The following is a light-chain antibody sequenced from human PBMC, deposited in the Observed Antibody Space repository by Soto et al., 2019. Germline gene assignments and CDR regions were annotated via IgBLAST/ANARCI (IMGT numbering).Light chain of an antibody. Sequence: DIQMTQSPSSLSASVGDRVTITCRASQSITTYLNWYQHKPGKAPKLLIYAASSLPSGVPSRFSGSGSGTEFTLTISSLQPEDSATYYCQQGSSTPFTFGPGTKVDIK. J-gene: IGKJ3*01. CDR1: QSITTY. CDR3: QQGSSTPFT. CDR2: AAS. V-gene: IGKV1-39*01.